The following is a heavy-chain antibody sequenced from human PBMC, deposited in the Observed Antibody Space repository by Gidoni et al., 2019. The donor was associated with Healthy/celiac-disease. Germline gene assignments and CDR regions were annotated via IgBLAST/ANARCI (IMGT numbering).Heavy chain of an antibody. Sequence: QVQLQESGPGLVKPSQTLSLTCPVPGGSISSGPYSCGWIRPPPGKGLEWIGYIYYSGSTYYNPSLKSRVTISVDTSKNQFSLKLSSVTAADTAVYYCARGIKSGHIVVVTATFDYWGQGTLVTVSS. CDR2: IYYSGST. D-gene: IGHD2-21*02. V-gene: IGHV4-30-4*01. CDR3: ARGIKSGHIVVVTATFDY. J-gene: IGHJ4*02. CDR1: GGSISSGPYS.